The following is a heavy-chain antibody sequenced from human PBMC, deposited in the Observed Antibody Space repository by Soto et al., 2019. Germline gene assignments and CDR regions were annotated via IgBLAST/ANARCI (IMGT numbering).Heavy chain of an antibody. V-gene: IGHV4-39*01. CDR2: IYYSGIT. J-gene: IGHJ4*02. CDR3: ARHGSN. CDR1: GVSISNSSSY. Sequence: QLQLQESGPGLVKPSETLSLTCTVSGVSISNSSSYWGWIRRPPGKGLEWIGTIYYSGITYYNPSLKSRVTISVDTSKNQFSLKLTSGTAAYTAVYYCARHGSNWGQGTLVTVSS.